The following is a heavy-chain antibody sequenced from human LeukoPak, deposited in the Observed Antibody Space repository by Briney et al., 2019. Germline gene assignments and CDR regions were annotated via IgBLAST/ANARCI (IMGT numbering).Heavy chain of an antibody. Sequence: GESLRLSCAASGFTFSSYSMNWVRQAPGKGLEWVANIKQDGSEKYYVDSVKGRFTISRDNAKDSLYLQMNSLRAEDTAVYYCARDIAGPYYFDYWGQGTLVTVSS. CDR1: GFTFSSYS. CDR3: ARDIAGPYYFDY. V-gene: IGHV3-7*01. J-gene: IGHJ4*02. D-gene: IGHD6-13*01. CDR2: IKQDGSEK.